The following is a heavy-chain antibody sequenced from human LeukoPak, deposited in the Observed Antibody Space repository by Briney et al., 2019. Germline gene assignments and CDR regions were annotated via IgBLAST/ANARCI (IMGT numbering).Heavy chain of an antibody. CDR1: GFPFSNYW. CDR2: INGDGRST. V-gene: IGHV3-74*01. Sequence: GVLRLSFAASGFPFSNYWMHWVRPAPGKGLVWVSRINGDGRSTTYGDSVKGRFTISRDNAKNTLYLQMSSLRADDTAVYYCARDFMYNINCVGCWGRGTLVTVSS. D-gene: IGHD1-14*01. CDR3: ARDFMYNINCVGC. J-gene: IGHJ4*02.